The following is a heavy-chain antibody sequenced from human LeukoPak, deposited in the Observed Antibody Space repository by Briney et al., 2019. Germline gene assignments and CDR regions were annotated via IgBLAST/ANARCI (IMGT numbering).Heavy chain of an antibody. CDR3: ARDLGSHWLGNWFDP. CDR2: IKQDGYER. J-gene: IGHJ5*02. CDR1: GFIFSNYW. D-gene: IGHD6-19*01. V-gene: IGHV3-7*01. Sequence: GGSLRLSCAGSGFIFSNYWMSWVRQAPGKGLEWVANIKQDGYERSYVDSVKGRFVVSRDNAKNSVYRHMSRLRGEDTAMYYCARDLGSHWLGNWFDPWGQGTLVIVSS.